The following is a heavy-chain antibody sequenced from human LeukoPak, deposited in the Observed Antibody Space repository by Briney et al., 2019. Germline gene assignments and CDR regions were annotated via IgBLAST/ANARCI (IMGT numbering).Heavy chain of an antibody. CDR2: IGGSGEYDNK. J-gene: IGHJ4*02. D-gene: IGHD6-19*01. Sequence: PGGSLTLSCAASGYPFSSYAMTWLRQAPGKGLEWVSTIGGSGEYDNKYYTDSVKGRFTISRDMTKSTQYLQMNSLRAEGTAVYYCAKDMRMTRSGWYPTFDYWGQGTLVTVSS. CDR3: AKDMRMTRSGWYPTFDY. V-gene: IGHV3-23*01. CDR1: GYPFSSYA.